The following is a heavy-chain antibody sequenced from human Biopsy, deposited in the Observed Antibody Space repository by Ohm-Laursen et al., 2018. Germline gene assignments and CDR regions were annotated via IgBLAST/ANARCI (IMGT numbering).Heavy chain of an antibody. D-gene: IGHD4-23*01. V-gene: IGHV4-59*07. CDR3: ARGSNEYGGLYFPH. CDR1: GDSISSYY. CDR2: ISHTGYT. J-gene: IGHJ1*01. Sequence: PSDTLSLTCTVSGDSISSYYWSWIRQPPGKGLEWIGHISHTGYTSYKSSLKSRVTISLDTSRKHFSLRLTSLAAADTAAYYCARGSNEYGGLYFPHWGQGTLVTVSS.